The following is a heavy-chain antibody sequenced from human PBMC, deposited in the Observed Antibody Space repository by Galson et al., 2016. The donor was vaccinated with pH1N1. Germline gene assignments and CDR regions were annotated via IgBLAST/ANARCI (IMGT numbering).Heavy chain of an antibody. CDR1: GGSISSSSYY. V-gene: IGHV4-39*01. CDR3: ARQRPPTEDWGYYFDY. CDR2: IYYSGST. D-gene: IGHD3/OR15-3a*01. Sequence: LSLTCTVSGGSISSSSYYWGWIRQPPGKGLEWIGSIYYSGSTYYNPSLKSRVTISVDTSKNQSSLKLSSVTAADTAVYYCARQRPPTEDWGYYFDYWGQGTLVTVSS. J-gene: IGHJ4*02.